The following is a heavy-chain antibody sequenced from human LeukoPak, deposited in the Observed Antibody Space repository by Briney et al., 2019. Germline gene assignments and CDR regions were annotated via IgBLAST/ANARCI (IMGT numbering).Heavy chain of an antibody. D-gene: IGHD5-18*01. CDR2: INHSGST. CDR3: ARLPDTAMVDGLDY. CDR1: GGSFSGYY. J-gene: IGHJ4*02. Sequence: PSETLSLTCAVYGGSFSGYYWGWIRQPPGKGLEWIGEINHSGSTNYNPSLKSRVTISVDTSKNQFSLKLSSVTAADTAVYYCARLPDTAMVDGLDYWGQGTLVTVSS. V-gene: IGHV4-34*01.